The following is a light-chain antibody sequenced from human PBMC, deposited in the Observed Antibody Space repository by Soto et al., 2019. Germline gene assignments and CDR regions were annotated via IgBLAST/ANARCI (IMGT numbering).Light chain of an antibody. CDR3: CSYAGSSTYV. J-gene: IGLJ1*01. CDR2: EVS. Sequence: QSALTQPASVSGSPGQSITISCTGTSSDVGSYKLVSWYQQHPGKAPKLMIYEVSKRPSGVSNRFSGSKSGNTASLTISGLQAEDEAEYYCCSYAGSSTYVFGTGTQLTVL. V-gene: IGLV2-23*02. CDR1: SSDVGSYKL.